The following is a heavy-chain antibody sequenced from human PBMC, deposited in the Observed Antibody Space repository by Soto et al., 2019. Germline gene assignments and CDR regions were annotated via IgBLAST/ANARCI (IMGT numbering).Heavy chain of an antibody. J-gene: IGHJ4*02. CDR1: GGSISSYY. CDR2: IYYSGST. CDR3: ARVGGYRPRGYYFDY. Sequence: PSLTCTVSGGSISSYYWSWIRQPPGKGLEWIGYIYYSGSTNYNPSLKSRVTISVDTSKNQFSLKLSSVTAADTAVYYCARVGGYRPRGYYFDYWGQGTLVTVSS. D-gene: IGHD3-22*01. V-gene: IGHV4-59*01.